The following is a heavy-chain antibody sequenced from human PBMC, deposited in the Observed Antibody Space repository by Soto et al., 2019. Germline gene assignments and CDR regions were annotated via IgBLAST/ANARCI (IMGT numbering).Heavy chain of an antibody. CDR2: IYYSGST. J-gene: IGHJ6*02. V-gene: IGHV4-31*03. Sequence: PSETLSLTCTVSGGSISSGGYYWSWIRPHPGKGLDRIGYIYYSGSTYYNPSLKSRVTISVDTSKNQFSLKLSSVTAAGTAVYYCARDYSRYCSNTSCQKQTRYGMDVWGQGTTVTVSS. CDR3: ARDYSRYCSNTSCQKQTRYGMDV. CDR1: GGSISSGGYY. D-gene: IGHD2-2*01.